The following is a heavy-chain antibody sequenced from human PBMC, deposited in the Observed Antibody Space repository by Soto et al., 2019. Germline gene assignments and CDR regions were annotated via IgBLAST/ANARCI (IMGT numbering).Heavy chain of an antibody. CDR2: IYYSGST. CDR3: ARAVGPPELRYFDWLLRTPTWFDP. CDR1: GGSISSGDYY. Sequence: SETLSLTCSVSGGSISSGDYYWSWIRQPPGKGLEWIGYIYYSGSTYYNPSLKSRVTISVDTSKNQFSLKLSSVTAADTAVYYCARAVGPPELRYFDWLLRTPTWFDPWGQGTLVTVSS. J-gene: IGHJ5*02. V-gene: IGHV4-30-4*01. D-gene: IGHD3-9*01.